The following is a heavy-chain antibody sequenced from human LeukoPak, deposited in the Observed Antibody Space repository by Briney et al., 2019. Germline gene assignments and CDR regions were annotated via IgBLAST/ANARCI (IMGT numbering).Heavy chain of an antibody. CDR3: AKDSEYSSSLADHGIDY. V-gene: IGHV3-9*01. CDR1: GFTFDDYA. Sequence: GGSLRLFCAASGFTFDDYAMHWVRQAPGKGLEWVSGISWNSGSIGYADSVKGRFTISRDNAKNSLYLQMNSLRAEDTALYYCAKDSEYSSSLADHGIDYWGQGTLVTVSS. CDR2: ISWNSGSI. J-gene: IGHJ4*02. D-gene: IGHD6-6*01.